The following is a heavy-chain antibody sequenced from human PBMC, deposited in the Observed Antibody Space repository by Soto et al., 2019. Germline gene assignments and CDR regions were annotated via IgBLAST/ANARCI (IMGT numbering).Heavy chain of an antibody. CDR1: CGSISSSSYY. Sequence: SETLSLTCTVSCGSISSSSYYWGWIRQPPGKGLEWIGSIYYSGSTYYNPSLKSRVTISVDTSKNQFSLKLSSVTAADTAVYYCASDGRYFDYWGQGTLVTVSS. V-gene: IGHV4-39*01. CDR3: ASDGRYFDY. J-gene: IGHJ4*02. CDR2: IYYSGST.